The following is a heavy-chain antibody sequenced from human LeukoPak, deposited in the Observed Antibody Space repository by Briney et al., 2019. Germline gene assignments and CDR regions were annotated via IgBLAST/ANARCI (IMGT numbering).Heavy chain of an antibody. V-gene: IGHV4-59*01. D-gene: IGHD4-17*01. CDR3: ARGIDYGDHIDY. CDR2: IYYSGST. J-gene: IGHJ4*02. Sequence: SETLSLTCTVSGGSISSYYWSWTRQPPGKGLEWIGYIYYSGSTNYNPSLKSRVTISVDTSKNPFSLKLSSVTAADTAVYYCARGIDYGDHIDYWGQGTLVTVSS. CDR1: GGSISSYY.